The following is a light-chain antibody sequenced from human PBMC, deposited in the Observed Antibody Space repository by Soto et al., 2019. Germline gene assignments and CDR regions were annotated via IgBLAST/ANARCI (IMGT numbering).Light chain of an antibody. CDR2: GNL. CDR1: SSNIGSGYD. CDR3: LSYDSSLNGWV. Sequence: QSVLTQPPSVSGAPGQRVTISCTGSSSNIGSGYDVHWYQQLPGTAPKFLLFGNLNRPSGVPYRFSGSKSGTSASLAITGLQAEDEADYFCLSYDSSLNGWVFGGGTKLTVL. J-gene: IGLJ3*02. V-gene: IGLV1-40*01.